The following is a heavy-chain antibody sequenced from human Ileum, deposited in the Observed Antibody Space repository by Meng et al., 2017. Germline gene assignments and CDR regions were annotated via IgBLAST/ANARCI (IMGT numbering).Heavy chain of an antibody. D-gene: IGHD3-9*01. CDR3: ARQPTGYPNWFDP. J-gene: IGHJ5*02. CDR1: SRSFGGSC. Sequence: VSQELLGARMVTSVARLFVDCAFYSRSFGGSCGRWRRPPAREVVWLVRILSNSATYNYHSLVHRVTISREASKNHLSLKLTSVTAADTAVEYYARQPTGYPNWFDPWGQGTLVTVSS. V-gene: IGHV4-34*01. CDR2: LSNSATY.